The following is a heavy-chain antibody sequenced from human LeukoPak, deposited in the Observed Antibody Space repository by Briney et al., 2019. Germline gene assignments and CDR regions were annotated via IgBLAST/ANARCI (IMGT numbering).Heavy chain of an antibody. V-gene: IGHV3-15*01. CDR1: GFTFINAW. J-gene: IGHJ4*02. D-gene: IGHD2-2*01. CDR3: TTLKAGTSSFL. CDR2: IKSKTDGGTA. Sequence: GGSLRLSFAASGFTFINAWMSWVRQAPGNVLELVGRIKSKTDGGTADYAAPVKGRFTISRDDSKNTLYLQLSSLKTEDTAVYYCTTLKAGTSSFLWGQGTLVTVSS.